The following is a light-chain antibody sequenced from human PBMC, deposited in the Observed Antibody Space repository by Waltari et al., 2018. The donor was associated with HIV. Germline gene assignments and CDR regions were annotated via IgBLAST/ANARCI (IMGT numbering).Light chain of an antibody. V-gene: IGLV1-44*01. J-gene: IGLJ3*02. CDR1: SSSIGSNT. Sequence: VLTQAPSASGTPGQRVTISCSGSSSSIGSNTVNWYQQLPGTAPKLLIYSNNQRPSGVPDRFSGSKSGTSASLAISGLQSEDEADYYCSSWDDSLSGWVFGGGTKLTVL. CDR2: SNN. CDR3: SSWDDSLSGWV.